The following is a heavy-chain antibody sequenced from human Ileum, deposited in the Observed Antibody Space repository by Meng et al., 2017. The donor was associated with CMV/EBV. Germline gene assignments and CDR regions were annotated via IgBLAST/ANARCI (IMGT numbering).Heavy chain of an antibody. V-gene: IGHV3-30*04. Sequence: GGSLRLSCEASGFNLEHYAMHWVRQAPGKGLEWVAVISYDGSNKYYADSVKGRFTISRDNSKNTLYLQMNSLRAEDTAVYYCARFEYSSSSSNYYYGMDVWGQGTTVTVSS. D-gene: IGHD6-6*01. CDR3: ARFEYSSSSSNYYYGMDV. CDR2: ISYDGSNK. CDR1: GFNLEHYA. J-gene: IGHJ6*02.